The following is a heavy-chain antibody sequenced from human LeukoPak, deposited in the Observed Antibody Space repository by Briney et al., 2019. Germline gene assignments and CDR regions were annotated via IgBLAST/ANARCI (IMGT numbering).Heavy chain of an antibody. D-gene: IGHD3-9*01. CDR2: ITGSGGNT. Sequence: PGGSLRLSRAASGFTFSNYAMSWVRQAPGKGLEWVSAITGSGGNTYYADSVKGRFTISRDNSKNTLYLQMDSLRAEDTAVYYCAKWGDYDVLTGYYVSDYWGQGTLVTVSS. CDR1: GFTFSNYA. V-gene: IGHV3-23*01. J-gene: IGHJ4*02. CDR3: AKWGDYDVLTGYYVSDY.